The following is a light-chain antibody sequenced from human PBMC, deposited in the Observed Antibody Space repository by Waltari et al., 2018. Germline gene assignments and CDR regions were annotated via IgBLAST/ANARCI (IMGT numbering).Light chain of an antibody. CDR1: SSNLGSNT. CDR3: AAWDDSMNGLWV. Sequence: QSVLTQPPSASGTPGQRVTLSCSGSSSNLGSNTVNWYQQLPGTAPKLLIYSNNQRPSGVPDRFSGSKSGTSASLAIRGLQSEDEADYHCAAWDDSMNGLWVFGGGTKLTVL. CDR2: SNN. V-gene: IGLV1-44*01. J-gene: IGLJ3*02.